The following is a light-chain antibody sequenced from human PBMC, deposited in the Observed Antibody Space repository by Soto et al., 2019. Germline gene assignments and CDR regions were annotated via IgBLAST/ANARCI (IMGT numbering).Light chain of an antibody. Sequence: EIVLTQSPGTLSLSPGERATLSCRASQSVSSSYLAWYQQKPGQAPRLLIYGASSRATGIPDRFSGSGSETDFTLTISRLEPEDSAVYYCQQYGSPWTFGQGTKVDIK. CDR3: QQYGSPWT. J-gene: IGKJ1*01. CDR2: GAS. V-gene: IGKV3-20*01. CDR1: QSVSSSY.